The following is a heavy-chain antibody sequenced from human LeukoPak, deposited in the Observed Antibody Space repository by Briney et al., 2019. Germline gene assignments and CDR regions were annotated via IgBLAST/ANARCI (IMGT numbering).Heavy chain of an antibody. CDR1: GVSISSYY. J-gene: IGHJ3*02. CDR2: IYYSGST. Sequence: SETLSLTCTVSGVSISSYYWSWIRQPPGKGLEWRGYIYYSGSTHYNHSLKSRVAISVDTSKNQFSLKLSSVTAADTAVYYCARVPRKGFDIWGQGTMVTVSS. D-gene: IGHD1-14*01. CDR3: ARVPRKGFDI. V-gene: IGHV4-59*01.